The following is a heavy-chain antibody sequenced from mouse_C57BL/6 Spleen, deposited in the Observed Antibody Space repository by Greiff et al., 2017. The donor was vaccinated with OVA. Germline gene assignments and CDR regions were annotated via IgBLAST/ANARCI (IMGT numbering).Heavy chain of an antibody. J-gene: IGHJ2*01. CDR3: FYYSNYGDY. D-gene: IGHD2-5*01. Sequence: QVQLQQPGAELVKPGASVKLSCKASGYTFTSYWMQWVKQRPGQGLEWIGEIDPSDSYTNYNQKFKGKATLTVDTSSSTAYMQLSSLTSEDSAVYYCFYYSNYGDYWGQGTTLTVSS. CDR1: GYTFTSYW. V-gene: IGHV1-50*01. CDR2: IDPSDSYT.